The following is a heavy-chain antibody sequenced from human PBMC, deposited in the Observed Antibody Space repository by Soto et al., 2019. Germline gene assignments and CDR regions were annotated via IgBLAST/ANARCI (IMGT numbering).Heavy chain of an antibody. CDR1: GFTFSSHA. CDR2: ISGSGGST. J-gene: IGHJ4*02. Sequence: EVQLLESGGGLVQPGGSLRLSCTATGFTFSSHAMTWVRQAPGKGLEWVSSISGSGGSTYDADSVKGRFTISRDNSKNTLYLQMNSLRAEDTAVYYCASPAGYTSAWYSPSYDYWGQGTLVTVSS. CDR3: ASPAGYTSAWYSPSYDY. D-gene: IGHD6-19*01. V-gene: IGHV3-23*01.